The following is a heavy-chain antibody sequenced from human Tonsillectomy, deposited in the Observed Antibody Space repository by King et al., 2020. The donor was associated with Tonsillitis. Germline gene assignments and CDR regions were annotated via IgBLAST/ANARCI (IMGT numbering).Heavy chain of an antibody. CDR1: GYTFTSYY. CDR2: INPSGGST. CDR3: AGGLLWFGEFEWFDP. J-gene: IGHJ5*02. Sequence: QLVQSGAEVKKPGASVKVSCKASGYTFTSYYMHWVRQAPGQGLEWMGIINPSGGSTSYAQKFQGRVTMTRDTSTSTVYMELSSLRSEDTAVYYCAGGLLWFGEFEWFDPWGQGTLVTVSS. D-gene: IGHD3-10*01. V-gene: IGHV1-46*01.